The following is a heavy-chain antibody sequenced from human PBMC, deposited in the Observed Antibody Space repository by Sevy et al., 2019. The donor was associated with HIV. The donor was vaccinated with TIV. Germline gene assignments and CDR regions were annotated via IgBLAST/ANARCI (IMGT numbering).Heavy chain of an antibody. Sequence: GGSLRLSCAASGFTFSSYSMNWVRQAPGKGLEWVSYISSSSSTIYYADSVKGRFTISRDNAKNSLYLQMNSLRDEDTAVYYCARWGGGLRFLEHGMDVWGQGNTVTVSS. J-gene: IGHJ6*02. V-gene: IGHV3-48*02. CDR2: ISSSSSTI. D-gene: IGHD3-3*01. CDR1: GFTFSSYS. CDR3: ARWGGGLRFLEHGMDV.